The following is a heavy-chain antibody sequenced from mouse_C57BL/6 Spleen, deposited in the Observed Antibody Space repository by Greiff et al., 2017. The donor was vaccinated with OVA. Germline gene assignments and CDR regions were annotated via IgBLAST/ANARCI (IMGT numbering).Heavy chain of an antibody. CDR3: ARGITTVVPRYFDV. Sequence: VQLQQSGAELVKPGASVKISCKASGYAFSSYWMNWVKQRPGKGLEWIGQIYPGDGDTNYNGKFKGKATLTADKSSSTAYMQLSSLTSEDSAVYFCARGITTVVPRYFDVWGTGTTVTVSS. D-gene: IGHD1-1*01. CDR1: GYAFSSYW. CDR2: IYPGDGDT. V-gene: IGHV1-80*01. J-gene: IGHJ1*03.